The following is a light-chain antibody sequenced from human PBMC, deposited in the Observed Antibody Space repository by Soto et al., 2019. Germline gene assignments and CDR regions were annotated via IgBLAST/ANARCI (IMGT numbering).Light chain of an antibody. J-gene: IGLJ1*01. CDR3: CSYAGGNTYV. CDR1: SRVVGSYNL. Sequence: HSVLTQRVSGFGSPGLLIMFSGTGTSRVVGSYNLVSWYQHHPAKAPKVMIYEVSKRPSGVSNRFTGSKSGNTASLTISGLQAEDEADYYCCSYAGGNTYVFGTGTKVTVL. V-gene: IGLV2-23*02. CDR2: EVS.